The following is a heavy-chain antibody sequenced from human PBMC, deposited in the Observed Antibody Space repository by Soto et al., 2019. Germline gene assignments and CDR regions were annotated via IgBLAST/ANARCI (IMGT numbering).Heavy chain of an antibody. V-gene: IGHV1-24*01. J-gene: IGHJ4*02. CDR1: GYTLTELS. D-gene: IGHD3-22*01. CDR3: AGGYDSSGYYDY. CDR2: FDPEDGET. Sequence: ASVKVSCKVSGYTLTELSMHWVRQAPGKGLEWMGGFDPEDGETIYAQKFQGRVTMTEDTSTDTAYMELSSLRSEDTAVYYCAGGYDSSGYYDYWGQGTLVTVSS.